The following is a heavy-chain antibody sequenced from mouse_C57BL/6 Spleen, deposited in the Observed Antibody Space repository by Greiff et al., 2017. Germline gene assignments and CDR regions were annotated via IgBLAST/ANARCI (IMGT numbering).Heavy chain of an antibody. CDR2: IDPNSGGT. D-gene: IGHD1-1*01. J-gene: IGHJ4*01. Sequence: QVQLQQSGAELVKPGASVKLSCKASGYTFTSYWMRWVKQRPGRGLEWIGGIDPNSGGTNYNEKFKSKATLTVDKPSSTAYMQLSSLTSEDSAVDYCARGTYYGSRDYWGQGTSLTVSS. CDR3: ARGTYYGSRDY. CDR1: GYTFTSYW. V-gene: IGHV1-72*01.